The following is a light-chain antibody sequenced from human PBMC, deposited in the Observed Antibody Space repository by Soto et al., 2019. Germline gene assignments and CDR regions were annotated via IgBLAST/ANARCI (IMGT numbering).Light chain of an antibody. CDR3: AAWDDSLDGHVV. CDR1: SSNIGSNT. J-gene: IGLJ2*01. Sequence: QSVLTQPPSASGTPGQRVTISCSGSSSNIGSNTVNWYQKLPGTAPELLTYSNNQRPSGVPDRFSGSKSGTSASLAISGLQSEDEADYYCAAWDDSLDGHVVFGGGTKVTVL. CDR2: SNN. V-gene: IGLV1-44*01.